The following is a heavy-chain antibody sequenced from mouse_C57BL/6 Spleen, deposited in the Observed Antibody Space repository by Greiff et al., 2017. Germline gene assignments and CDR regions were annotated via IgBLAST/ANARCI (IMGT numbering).Heavy chain of an antibody. J-gene: IGHJ3*01. D-gene: IGHD2-4*01. CDR1: GYSITSGYY. V-gene: IGHV3-6*01. CDR3: ARGDDYGFAY. CDR2: ISYDGSN. Sequence: DVQLQESGPGLVKPSQSLSLTCSVTGYSITSGYYWNWIRQFPGNKLEWMGYISYDGSNNYNPSLKNRISITRDTSKNQFFLKLNSVTTEDTATYYCARGDDYGFAYWGQGTLVTVSA.